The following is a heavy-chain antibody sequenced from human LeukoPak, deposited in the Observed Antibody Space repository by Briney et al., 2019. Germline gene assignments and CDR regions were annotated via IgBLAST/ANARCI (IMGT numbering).Heavy chain of an antibody. Sequence: GGSLRLSCAASGFTLSSYGMSWVRRAPGKGPEWVSGISGSGGNTYYADSVKGRFTIPRDNSQNTLYLQMNTLRAEDTAVYYCAKVVSGYHFDYWGQGTLVTVSS. CDR2: ISGSGGNT. CDR3: AKVVSGYHFDY. CDR1: GFTLSSYG. J-gene: IGHJ4*02. V-gene: IGHV3-23*01. D-gene: IGHD5-12*01.